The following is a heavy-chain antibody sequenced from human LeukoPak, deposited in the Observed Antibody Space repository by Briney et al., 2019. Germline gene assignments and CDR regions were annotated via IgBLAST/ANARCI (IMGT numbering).Heavy chain of an antibody. CDR2: IIPIFGTA. CDR1: GGTFSSYA. CDR3: ASWRDEGDSSGQGDYYYYMDV. Sequence: SVRVSCKASGGTFSSYAISWVRQAPGQGLEWMGGIIPIFGTANYAQKFQGRVTITADKSTSTAYMELSSLRSEDTAVYYCASWRDEGDSSGQGDYYYYMDVWGKGTTVTVSS. J-gene: IGHJ6*03. V-gene: IGHV1-69*06. D-gene: IGHD3-22*01.